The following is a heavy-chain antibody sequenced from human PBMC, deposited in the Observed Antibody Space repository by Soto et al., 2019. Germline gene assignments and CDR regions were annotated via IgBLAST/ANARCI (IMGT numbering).Heavy chain of an antibody. D-gene: IGHD6-13*01. J-gene: IGHJ6*02. CDR2: IDPSDSYT. CDR3: ARAGYSSRWYYYGMDV. V-gene: IGHV5-10-1*01. Sequence: GESLKISCKGSGYSFTSYWISWVRQMPGKGLEWMGRIDPSDSYTNYSPSFQGHVTISADKSISTAHLQWSSLKASDTAMYYCARAGYSSRWYYYGMDVWGQGTTVTVSS. CDR1: GYSFTSYW.